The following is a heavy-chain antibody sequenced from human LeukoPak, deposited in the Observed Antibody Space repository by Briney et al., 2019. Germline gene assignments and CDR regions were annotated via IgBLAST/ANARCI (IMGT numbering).Heavy chain of an antibody. CDR2: INQDGTEK. D-gene: IGHD3-10*01. CDR1: RVTFSSYW. CDR3: ARDRDYGSGSYYTARQYY. Sequence: GGSLRLSCAASRVTFSSYWMTWVRQAPGKGLEWVANINQDGTEKYYVDSVRGRFTISRDNAKNSLYLQMNSLRAEDTAVYYCARDRDYGSGSYYTARQYYWGQGTLVTVSS. J-gene: IGHJ4*02. V-gene: IGHV3-7*01.